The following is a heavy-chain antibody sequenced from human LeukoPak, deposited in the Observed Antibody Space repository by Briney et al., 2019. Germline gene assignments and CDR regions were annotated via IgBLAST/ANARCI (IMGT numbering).Heavy chain of an antibody. D-gene: IGHD1-1*01. CDR1: GGSISSYY. CDR2: IYYSWST. J-gene: IGHJ5*02. CDR3: ATCVVQLERRRNWFDP. V-gene: IGHV4-59*12. Sequence: SETLSLTCTVSGGSISSYYWSWIRQPPGKGLEWIGYIYYSWSTNYNPSLKSLDTISVDTSKNQFSLKLSSVTAADTAVYYCATCVVQLERRRNWFDPWGQGTLVTVSS.